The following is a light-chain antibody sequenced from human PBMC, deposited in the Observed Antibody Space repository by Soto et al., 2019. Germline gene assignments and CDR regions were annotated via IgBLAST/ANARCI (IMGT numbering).Light chain of an antibody. CDR1: SSYVGAYYY. J-gene: IGLJ3*02. CDR2: DVT. Sequence: QSALTQPASVSGSPGQSITISCTGTSSYVGAYYYVSWFQQHPGKAPKLMIYDVTARPSGVSSRFSGSMSGNTASLTISGIQAEDEADYYCGSYTSSSTLEMVFGGGTQLTVL. CDR3: GSYTSSSTLEMV. V-gene: IGLV2-14*03.